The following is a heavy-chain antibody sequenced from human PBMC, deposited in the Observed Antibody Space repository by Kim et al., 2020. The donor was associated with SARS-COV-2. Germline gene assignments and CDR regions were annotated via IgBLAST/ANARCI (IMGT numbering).Heavy chain of an antibody. J-gene: IGHJ4*02. D-gene: IGHD1-1*01. CDR3: ARPENPKALRPFSTTLFDY. V-gene: IGHV4-39*01. Sequence: SRVTISVDTSKNQFSLKLSSVTAADTAVYYCARPENPKALRPFSTTLFDYWGQGTLVTVSS.